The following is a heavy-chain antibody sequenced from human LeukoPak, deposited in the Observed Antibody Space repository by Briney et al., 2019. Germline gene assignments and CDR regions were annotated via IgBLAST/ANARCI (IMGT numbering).Heavy chain of an antibody. V-gene: IGHV1-8*01. D-gene: IGHD6-13*01. CDR2: MNPNSGNT. Sequence: ASVKVSCKASGYTFTSYDINWVRQATGRGLEWMGWMNPNSGNTGYAQKFQGRVTMTRNTSISTAYMELSSLRSEDTAVYYCARGGSGSSWYGFYYYYMDVWGKGTTVTVSS. J-gene: IGHJ6*03. CDR1: GYTFTSYD. CDR3: ARGGSGSSWYGFYYYYMDV.